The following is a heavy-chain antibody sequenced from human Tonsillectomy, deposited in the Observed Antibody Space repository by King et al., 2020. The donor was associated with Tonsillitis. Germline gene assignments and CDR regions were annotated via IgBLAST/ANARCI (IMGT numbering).Heavy chain of an antibody. CDR2: ISSSSSTI. D-gene: IGHD3-22*01. J-gene: IGHJ4*02. CDR1: GFSFSSYN. CDR3: ARDYYDSSGYFYGAC. Sequence: VQLVESGGGLVQPGGSLRLSCAASGFSFSSYNMNWVRQAPGKGLEWVSYISSSSSTIYYADSVKGRFTISRDNAQNSLYLQMNSLRDEDTAVYYCARDYYDSSGYFYGACWGQGTLVTVSS. V-gene: IGHV3-48*02.